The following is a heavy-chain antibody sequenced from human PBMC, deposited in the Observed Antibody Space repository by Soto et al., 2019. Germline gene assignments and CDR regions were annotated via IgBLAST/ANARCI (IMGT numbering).Heavy chain of an antibody. CDR2: ISSSGSTI. CDR3: ARVTVSSSTFYGLGYFDY. CDR1: GFTFSDYY. Sequence: PGGSLRLSCAASGFTFSDYYMSWIRQAPGKGLEWVSYISSSGSTIYYADSVKGRFTISRDNAKNSLYLQMNSLRAEDTAVYYCARVTVSSSTFYGLGYFDYWGQGTLVTVSS. D-gene: IGHD6-6*01. J-gene: IGHJ4*02. V-gene: IGHV3-11*01.